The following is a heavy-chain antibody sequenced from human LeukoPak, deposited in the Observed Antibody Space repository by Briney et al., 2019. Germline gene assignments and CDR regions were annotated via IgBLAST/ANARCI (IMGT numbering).Heavy chain of an antibody. CDR2: IYTSGST. J-gene: IGHJ4*02. D-gene: IGHD6-13*01. CDR3: ARGRGVIAAAALFDY. Sequence: SETLSLTCTVSGGSISSYYWGWIRQPAGKGLEWIGRIYTSGSTNYNPSLKSRVTMSVDTSKNQFSLKLSSVTAADTAVYYCARGRGVIAAAALFDYWGQGTLVTVSS. CDR1: GGSISSYY. V-gene: IGHV4-4*07.